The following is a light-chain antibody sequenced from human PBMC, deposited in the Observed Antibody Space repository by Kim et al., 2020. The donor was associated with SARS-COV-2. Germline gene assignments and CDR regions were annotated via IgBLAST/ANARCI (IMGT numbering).Light chain of an antibody. CDR2: EDN. V-gene: IGLV6-57*03. Sequence: GKTVRISCTRSSGSIASNYVQWYQQRPGSAPTTVIYEDNERPSGVPDRFSGSIDSSSNSASLTISGLKTEDEADYYCQSYDSSNQVFGGGTQLTVL. CDR3: QSYDSSNQV. J-gene: IGLJ3*02. CDR1: SGSIASNY.